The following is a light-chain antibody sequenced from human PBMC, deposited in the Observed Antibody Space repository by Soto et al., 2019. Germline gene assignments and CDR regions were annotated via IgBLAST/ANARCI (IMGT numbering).Light chain of an antibody. V-gene: IGKV1-39*01. CDR3: QQSYSTPL. CDR2: AAS. J-gene: IGKJ4*01. Sequence: IQLTQSPSSLSASFGDRGTLTCRASQSISSYLNWYQPKPGKAPKLRIYAASSLQSGVPSRFSGSGSGTDFTLTISSMQPEDFATYYCQQSYSTPLFGGGTKVDIK. CDR1: QSISSY.